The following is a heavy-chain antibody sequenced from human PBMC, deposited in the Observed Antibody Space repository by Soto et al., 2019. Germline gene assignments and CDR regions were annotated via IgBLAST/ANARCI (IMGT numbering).Heavy chain of an antibody. CDR1: GFTFRTNP. D-gene: IGHD3-10*01. V-gene: IGHV3-23*01. CDR2: VSDSGAKT. Sequence: GGSLRLSCVASGFTFRTNPMSWVRQAPGKGLEWVSGVSDSGAKTYYADSVKGRFTVSRDNSKNTLYLEMKSLRAEDTAVYYCAKDFQFGGSGTGYFGNWRQGTLVTVPS. CDR3: AKDFQFGGSGTGYFGN. J-gene: IGHJ4*02.